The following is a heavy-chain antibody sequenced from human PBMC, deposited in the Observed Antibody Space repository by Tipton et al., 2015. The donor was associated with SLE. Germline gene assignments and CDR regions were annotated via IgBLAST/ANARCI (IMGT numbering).Heavy chain of an antibody. CDR2: IDYSGRT. V-gene: IGHV4-39*07. CDR1: GGSITSSGFY. D-gene: IGHD2-15*01. CDR3: ARGSVVADDF. J-gene: IGHJ4*02. Sequence: TLSLTCTVSGGSITSSGFYWGWFRQPPGKGLEWIGGIDYSGRTYYTPSLTSQVTISVDTSKSQLSLKLTSVTAADTPVYYCARGSVVADDFWGQGTLVTVSS.